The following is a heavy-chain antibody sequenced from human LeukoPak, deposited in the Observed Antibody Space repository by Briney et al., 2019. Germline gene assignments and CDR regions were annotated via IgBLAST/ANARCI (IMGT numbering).Heavy chain of an antibody. CDR2: INPNSGGT. Sequence: ASVKVSCKASGYTLTGYYMHWVRQAPGQGLEWMGWINPNSGGTNYAQKFQGRVTMTRDTSISTAYMELSRLRSDDTAVYYCAREGGYCSGGSCPLDYWGQGTLVTVSS. D-gene: IGHD2-15*01. V-gene: IGHV1-2*02. CDR1: GYTLTGYY. J-gene: IGHJ4*02. CDR3: AREGGYCSGGSCPLDY.